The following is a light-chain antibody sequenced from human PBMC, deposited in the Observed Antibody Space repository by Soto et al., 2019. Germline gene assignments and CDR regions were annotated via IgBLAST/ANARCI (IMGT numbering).Light chain of an antibody. V-gene: IGKV3-15*01. CDR3: QQYNNWLIT. CDR2: GAS. CDR1: QSVSSN. J-gene: IGKJ5*01. Sequence: EIVMTQSPATLSVSPGERATLSCRASQSVSSNLAWYQQKPGQAPRLLIYGASPRATGIPARFSGSGSGTEFTLTISILQSEDFAVYYCQQYNNWLITFGQGTRLEIK.